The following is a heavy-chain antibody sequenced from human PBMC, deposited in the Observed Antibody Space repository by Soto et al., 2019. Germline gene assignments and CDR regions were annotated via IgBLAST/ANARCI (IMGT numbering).Heavy chain of an antibody. CDR2: ISSSSSYI. Sequence: PGGSLRLSCAASGFTFSSYSMNWVRQAPGKGLEWVSSISSSSSYIYYADSVKGRFTISRDNAKNSLYLQMNSLRAEDTAVYYFARGTVAGTPIDYWCQGTLVSVSS. CDR1: GFTFSSYS. CDR3: ARGTVAGTPIDY. V-gene: IGHV3-21*01. D-gene: IGHD6-19*01. J-gene: IGHJ4*02.